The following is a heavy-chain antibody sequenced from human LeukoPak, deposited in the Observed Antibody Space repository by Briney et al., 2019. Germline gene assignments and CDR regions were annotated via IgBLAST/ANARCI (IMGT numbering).Heavy chain of an antibody. Sequence: ETLSLTCTVSGGSISSYYWSWIRQPPGKGLEWVGRIKSKTDGGTTDYAAPVKGRFTISRDDSKNTLYLQMNSLKTEDTAVYYCTTDRHYYDSSGYYLFWFDPWGQGTLVTVSS. CDR3: TTDRHYYDSSGYYLFWFDP. J-gene: IGHJ5*02. CDR1: GGSISSYY. CDR2: IKSKTDGGTT. D-gene: IGHD3-22*01. V-gene: IGHV3-15*01.